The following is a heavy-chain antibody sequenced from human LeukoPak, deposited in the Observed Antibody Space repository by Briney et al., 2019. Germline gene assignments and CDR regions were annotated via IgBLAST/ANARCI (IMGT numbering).Heavy chain of an antibody. D-gene: IGHD3-10*01. CDR3: ARGMGITMVRGMSGYYGMDV. J-gene: IGHJ6*02. V-gene: IGHV3-66*01. Sequence: GGSLRLSCAASGFTVSSNYMSWVRQAPGKGLEWVSFIYSGGSTYYADSVKGRFTISRDNSNNTLSLHMNSLRAAHTAVYYCARGMGITMVRGMSGYYGMDVWGQGTTVTVSS. CDR1: GFTVSSNY. CDR2: IYSGGST.